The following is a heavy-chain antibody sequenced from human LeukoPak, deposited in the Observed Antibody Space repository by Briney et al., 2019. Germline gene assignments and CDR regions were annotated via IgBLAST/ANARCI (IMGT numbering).Heavy chain of an antibody. CDR3: ARDIPIVVVPAAIEKYDY. V-gene: IGHV1-2*02. Sequence: ASVKVSCKASGYTFTGYYMHWVRQAPGLGLEWMGWINPNSGGTNYAQKFQGRVTMTRDTSISTAYMELSRLRSDDTAVYYCARDIPIVVVPAAIEKYDYWGQGTLVTVSS. CDR2: INPNSGGT. CDR1: GYTFTGYY. D-gene: IGHD2-2*01. J-gene: IGHJ4*02.